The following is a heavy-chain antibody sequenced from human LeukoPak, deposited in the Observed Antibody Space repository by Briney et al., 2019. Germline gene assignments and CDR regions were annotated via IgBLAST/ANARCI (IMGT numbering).Heavy chain of an antibody. CDR3: ARGLTSSSWYSVVY. Sequence: PSETLSLTCAVYGGSFSGYYWRWIRQPPGKGLEWIGEINHSGSTNYNPSLKSRVTISVDTSKNQFSLKLSSVTAADTAVYYCARGLTSSSWYSVVYWGQGTLVTVSS. CDR1: GGSFSGYY. CDR2: INHSGST. D-gene: IGHD6-13*01. V-gene: IGHV4-34*01. J-gene: IGHJ4*02.